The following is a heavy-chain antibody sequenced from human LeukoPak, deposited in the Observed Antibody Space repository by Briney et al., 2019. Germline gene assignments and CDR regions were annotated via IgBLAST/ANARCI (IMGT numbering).Heavy chain of an antibody. CDR1: GFTFSSYA. D-gene: IGHD4-17*01. J-gene: IGHJ4*02. CDR2: MSSDGSKK. Sequence: TGGSLRLSCAASGFTFSSYAMHWVRQTPGKGLEWVAVMSSDGSKKYYADSVKGRFTISRDNSKNTLYLQMSSLRAEDTAVYYCAKKFRGTTVISGDYFDYWGQGTLVTVSS. CDR3: AKKFRGTTVISGDYFDY. V-gene: IGHV3-30-3*02.